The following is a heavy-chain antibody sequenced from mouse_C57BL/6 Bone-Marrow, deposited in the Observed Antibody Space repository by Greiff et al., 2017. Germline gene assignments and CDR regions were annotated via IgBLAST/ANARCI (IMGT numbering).Heavy chain of an antibody. CDR1: GFTFSSYG. Sequence: EVQVVESGGDLVKPGGSLKLSCAASGFTFSSYGMSWVRQTPDKRLEWVATISSGGSYTYYPDSVKGRFTISRDNAKNTLYLQMSSLKSEETAMYYCARREGWFAYWGQGTLVTVSA. J-gene: IGHJ3*01. CDR2: ISSGGSYT. V-gene: IGHV5-6*01. CDR3: ARREGWFAY.